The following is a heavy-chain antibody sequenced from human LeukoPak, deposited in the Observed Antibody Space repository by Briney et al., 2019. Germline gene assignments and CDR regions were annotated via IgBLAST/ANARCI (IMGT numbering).Heavy chain of an antibody. J-gene: IGHJ5*02. D-gene: IGHD6-19*01. V-gene: IGHV3-53*01. CDR1: GFTVSSNY. Sequence: PGGSLRLSCAVSGFTVSSNYMSWVRQAPGKGLEWVSVIYSGGSTYYADSVKGRFTISRDNSKNTLYLQMNSLRAEDKAVYYCAVAVAGTNWFDPWGQGTLVTVSS. CDR3: AVAVAGTNWFDP. CDR2: IYSGGST.